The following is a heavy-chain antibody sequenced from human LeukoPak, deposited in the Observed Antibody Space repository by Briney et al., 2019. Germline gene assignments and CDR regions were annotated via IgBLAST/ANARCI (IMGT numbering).Heavy chain of an antibody. J-gene: IGHJ6*03. CDR1: GGTFNNSA. CDR2: IIPIFGTA. V-gene: IGHV1-69*13. CDR3: ARAAADSGYYYYMDV. Sequence: ASVKVSCKASGGTFNNSAINWVRQAPGQGLEWMGGIIPIFGTAKYAQKFQGRVTITADELTSTAYMELSSLRSEDTAVYYCARAAADSGYYYYMDVWDKGTTVTIS. D-gene: IGHD6-25*01.